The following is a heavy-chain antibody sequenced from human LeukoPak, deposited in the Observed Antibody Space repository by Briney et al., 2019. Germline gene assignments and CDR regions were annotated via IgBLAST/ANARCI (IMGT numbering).Heavy chain of an antibody. CDR2: ISYDGNSK. D-gene: IGHD3-22*01. Sequence: PGRSLRLSCAASGFTFSAYGMHWVRQAPGKGLEWLAVISYDGNSKFYADSVKGRFTISRDNSKNTLFLQISGLRVDDTAVYYCVREDYYDTSGSRVLGYWGQGTLVTVSS. CDR3: VREDYYDTSGSRVLGY. V-gene: IGHV3-30*03. CDR1: GFTFSAYG. J-gene: IGHJ4*02.